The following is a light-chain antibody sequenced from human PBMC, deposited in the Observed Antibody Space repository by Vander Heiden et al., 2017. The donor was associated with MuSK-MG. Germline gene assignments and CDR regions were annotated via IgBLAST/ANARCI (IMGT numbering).Light chain of an antibody. CDR2: DVS. V-gene: IGLV2-14*01. Sequence: QSALTQPASVSGSPGQSITISCTGTSSDVGGYNYVSWYQQHPGKAHNLMFYDVSNRPSGVASRFSASKSGNTASLTISGLQAEDDADYYCSSYTSSSFYVFGTGTKVTVL. CDR1: SSDVGGYNY. CDR3: SSYTSSSFYV. J-gene: IGLJ1*01.